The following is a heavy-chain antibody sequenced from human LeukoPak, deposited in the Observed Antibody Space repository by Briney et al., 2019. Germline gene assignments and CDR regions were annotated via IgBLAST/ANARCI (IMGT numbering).Heavy chain of an antibody. D-gene: IGHD3-22*01. CDR2: ISSSGSTI. J-gene: IGHJ4*02. Sequence: GGFLRLSCAASGFTFRDYYMSWIRQTPGKGLEWLSYISSSGSTIYYADSVKGRFTISRDNAKNSLYLQMSSLRAEDTAVYYCARDYYDSSGYLDYWGQGTLVTVSS. V-gene: IGHV3-11*04. CDR1: GFTFRDYY. CDR3: ARDYYDSSGYLDY.